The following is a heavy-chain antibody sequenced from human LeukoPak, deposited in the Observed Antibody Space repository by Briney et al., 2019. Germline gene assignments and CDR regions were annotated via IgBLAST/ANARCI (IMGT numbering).Heavy chain of an antibody. D-gene: IGHD1-26*01. Sequence: ASVKVSCKASGYTFTSYAMHWVRQAPGQRLEWMGWINAGNGNTKYSQKFQGSVTITRDTSASTAYMELSSLRSEDTAVYYCARDSRAWERNYYFDYWGQGTLVTVSS. CDR1: GYTFTSYA. J-gene: IGHJ4*02. CDR2: INAGNGNT. CDR3: ARDSRAWERNYYFDY. V-gene: IGHV1-3*01.